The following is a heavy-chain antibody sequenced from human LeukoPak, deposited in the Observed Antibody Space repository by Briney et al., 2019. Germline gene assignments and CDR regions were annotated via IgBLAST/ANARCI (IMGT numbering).Heavy chain of an antibody. CDR3: ARRRSYYVWGSYHNYFDY. V-gene: IGHV1-2*02. Sequence: ASVKVSCKASGYTFTGYYMHWVRQAPGQGLEWMGWINPNSGGTNYAQKFQGRVTMTRDTSISTAYMELSRLRSDDTAVYYCARRRSYYVWGSYHNYFDYWGQGTLVTVSS. CDR2: INPNSGGT. D-gene: IGHD3-16*02. J-gene: IGHJ4*02. CDR1: GYTFTGYY.